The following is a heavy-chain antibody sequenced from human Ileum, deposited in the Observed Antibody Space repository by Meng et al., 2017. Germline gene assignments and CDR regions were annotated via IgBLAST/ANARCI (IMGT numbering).Heavy chain of an antibody. Sequence: QVQLQESGPGLVRPSETLSLICAVSGGSVSSSGYQWGWIRQPPGKGLEWIGYASTNYNPSLKSRVTISVDTSKNQFSLKLTSVTAADMAVYYCARDHWGSLDYWGQGVLVTVSS. CDR1: GGSVSSSGYQ. D-gene: IGHD7-27*01. CDR2: AST. V-gene: IGHV4-61*08. J-gene: IGHJ4*02. CDR3: ARDHWGSLDY.